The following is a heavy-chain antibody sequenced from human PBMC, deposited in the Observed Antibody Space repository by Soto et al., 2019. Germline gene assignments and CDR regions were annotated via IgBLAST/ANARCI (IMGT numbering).Heavy chain of an antibody. J-gene: IGHJ6*02. CDR1: GYTFTAYY. CDR3: ARNMDYYYGPGSGNGHGV. CDR2: INPKFGDT. Sequence: QVQLVQSGAEVKEPGDSVRVSCEASGYTFTAYYIHWVRQAPGQGLEWMGWINPKFGDTTYAQDFQGRVTMTRDMSNSTVYMELSRLTSDDTAIYYCARNMDYYYGPGSGNGHGVWGQGTTVTVFS. D-gene: IGHD3-10*01. V-gene: IGHV1-2*02.